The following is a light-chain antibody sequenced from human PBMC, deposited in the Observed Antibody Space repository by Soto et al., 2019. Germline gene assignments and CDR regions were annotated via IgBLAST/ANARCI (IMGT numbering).Light chain of an antibody. J-gene: IGKJ2*01. V-gene: IGKV3D-20*02. CDR2: GAS. CDR3: QQRSSWPKT. Sequence: EIVLTQSPGTLSLSPGERATLSCRASQSFSSSYLAWYQQKPGQAPRLLIYGASSRATGIPDRFSGSGSGTDFTLTISRLEPEDFAVYYCQQRSSWPKTFGQGTKLEIK. CDR1: QSFSSSY.